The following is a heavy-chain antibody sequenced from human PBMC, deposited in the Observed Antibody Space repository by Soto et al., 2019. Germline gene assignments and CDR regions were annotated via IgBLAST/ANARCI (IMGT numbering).Heavy chain of an antibody. V-gene: IGHV6-1*01. CDR3: AKIAEAVAGTVYAS. CDR1: GDSLFSNSAA. CDR2: TYYRSEWFS. Sequence: SQTLSLTCALSGDSLFSNSAAWNWIRQSPSRGLEWLGRTYYRSEWFSDYALSVKGRISINVDTSKNQFSLHLTSVTPEDTAVYYCAKIAEAVAGTVYASWGQGTLVTVSS. D-gene: IGHD6-19*01. J-gene: IGHJ5*02.